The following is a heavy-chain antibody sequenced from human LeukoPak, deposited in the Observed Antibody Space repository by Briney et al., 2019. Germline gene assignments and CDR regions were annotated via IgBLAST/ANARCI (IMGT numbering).Heavy chain of an antibody. J-gene: IGHJ4*02. V-gene: IGHV4-61*02. CDR2: IYSSGST. CDR3: ARDSRSYYGVDY. Sequence: PSQTLSLTCTVSGGSISSGSYYWSWNRQPAGKGLVWIGRIYSSGSTNYTPSLKSRLTISVDTSKNQCSLKLSSVTAADTAVYYCARDSRSYYGVDYWRQGTLVTVSS. D-gene: IGHD1-26*01. CDR1: GGSISSGSYY.